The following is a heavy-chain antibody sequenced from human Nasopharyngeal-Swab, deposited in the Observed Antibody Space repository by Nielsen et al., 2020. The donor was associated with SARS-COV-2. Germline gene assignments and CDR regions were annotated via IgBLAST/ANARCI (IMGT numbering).Heavy chain of an antibody. CDR3: AKDRYCSGDACYFSGFDY. J-gene: IGHJ4*02. V-gene: IGHV3-23*01. Sequence: GESLKISCAASGFTFSSYAMSWVRQAPGKGLEWVSGVSGSGGTTKYADSVKGRFTISRDNSKNKLYLQMHSLRVEDTAVYYCAKDRYCSGDACYFSGFDYWGLGTLVTVSS. CDR1: GFTFSSYA. D-gene: IGHD2-15*01. CDR2: VSGSGGTT.